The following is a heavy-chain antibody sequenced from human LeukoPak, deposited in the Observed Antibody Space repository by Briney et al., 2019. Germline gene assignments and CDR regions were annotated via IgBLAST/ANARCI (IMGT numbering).Heavy chain of an antibody. V-gene: IGHV3-21*01. D-gene: IGHD3-3*01. CDR1: GFTFSSYS. CDR2: ISSSSSYI. CDR3: ARDPPRGYDFWSGYYPYYFDY. Sequence: GGSLRLSCAASGFTFSSYSMNWVRQAPGKGLEWVSSISSSSSYIYYADSVKGRFTISRDNAKNSLYLQMNSLRAEDTAVYYCARDPPRGYDFWSGYYPYYFDYWGQGTLVTVFS. J-gene: IGHJ4*02.